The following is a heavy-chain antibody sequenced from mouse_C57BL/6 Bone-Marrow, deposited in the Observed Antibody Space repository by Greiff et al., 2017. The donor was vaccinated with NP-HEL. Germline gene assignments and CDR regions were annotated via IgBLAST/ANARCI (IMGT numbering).Heavy chain of an antibody. D-gene: IGHD1-1*01. V-gene: IGHV1-76*01. CDR1: GYTFTDYY. CDR2: IYPGSGNT. J-gene: IGHJ4*01. Sequence: QVQLKESGAELVRPGASVKLSCKASGYTFTDYYINWVKQRPGQGLEWIARIYPGSGNTYYNEKFKGKATLTAEKSSSTAYMQLSSLTSEDSAVYFCATLTTVDAMDYWGQGTSVTVSS. CDR3: ATLTTVDAMDY.